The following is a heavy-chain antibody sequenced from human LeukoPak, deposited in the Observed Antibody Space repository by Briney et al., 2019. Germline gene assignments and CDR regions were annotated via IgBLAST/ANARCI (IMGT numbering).Heavy chain of an antibody. CDR3: ARDLSCGGDCYFDGAFDI. J-gene: IGHJ3*02. Sequence: GGSLRLSCAASGFTFSSYWMSWVRQAPGKGPEWVANIKQDGSEKYYVDSVKGRFTISRDNAKNSLYLQMNSLRAEDTAVYYCARDLSCGGDCYFDGAFDIWGQGTMVTVSS. V-gene: IGHV3-7*01. CDR2: IKQDGSEK. CDR1: GFTFSSYW. D-gene: IGHD2-21*01.